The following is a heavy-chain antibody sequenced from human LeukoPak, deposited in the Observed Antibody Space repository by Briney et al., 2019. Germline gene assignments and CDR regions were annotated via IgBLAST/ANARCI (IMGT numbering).Heavy chain of an antibody. D-gene: IGHD2-2*03. CDR3: ASGYFVHTFDF. V-gene: IGHV4-39*01. CDR2: ICFSGNT. J-gene: IGHJ4*02. CDR1: GVSLRSTSYY. Sequence: SETLSLTCTVSGVSLRSTSYYWGWIRQPPGKGLEWIGSICFSGNTYYNPSLKTRVTISIDTSKNQISLKLTSVTAADTAIFYCASGYFVHTFDFWGQGTLGTVSS.